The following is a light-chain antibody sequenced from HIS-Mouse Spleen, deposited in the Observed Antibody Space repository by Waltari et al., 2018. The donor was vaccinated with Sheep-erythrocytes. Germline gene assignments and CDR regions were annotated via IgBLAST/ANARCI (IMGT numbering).Light chain of an antibody. CDR2: DVS. J-gene: IGLJ1*01. CDR1: SSHVGAYHS. CDR3: CSYAGSYNHV. Sequence: HSALTQPRSVSGSPGQSVTISCTGPSSHVGAYHSVSWYQQHQGKAPKLMIDDVSKRPSGVPDRFSGSKSGNTASLTISGLQAEDEADYYCCSYAGSYNHVFATGTKVTVL. V-gene: IGLV2-11*01.